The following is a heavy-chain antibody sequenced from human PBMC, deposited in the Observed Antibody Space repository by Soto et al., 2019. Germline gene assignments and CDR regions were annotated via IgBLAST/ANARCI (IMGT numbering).Heavy chain of an antibody. V-gene: IGHV2-5*02. CDR1: GFSLSTSGVG. CDR2: IYWDDDK. J-gene: IGHJ4*02. Sequence: QITLKESGPTLVKPTQTLTLTCTFSGFSLSTSGVGVGWIRQPPGKALEWLALIYWDDDKSYSPSLKSRLTIPKDTPKTPVVLTMTNMDPVDTATYYCAHSEQVQLWGGFDYWGQGTLVTVSS. D-gene: IGHD5-18*01. CDR3: AHSEQVQLWGGFDY.